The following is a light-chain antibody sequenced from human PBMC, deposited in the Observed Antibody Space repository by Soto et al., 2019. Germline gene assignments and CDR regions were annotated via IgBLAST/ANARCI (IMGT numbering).Light chain of an antibody. J-gene: IGKJ1*01. CDR3: QQYGSSPRT. V-gene: IGKV3-20*01. CDR2: GAS. Sequence: EIVMTQSPGTLSLSPGERATLSCRASQSVSSSYLAWYQQKPGQAPMLLIYGASSRPTGITDRFSGSGSGTDFTLTISRMETEDFAVYYCQQYGSSPRTFGQGTKVEIK. CDR1: QSVSSSY.